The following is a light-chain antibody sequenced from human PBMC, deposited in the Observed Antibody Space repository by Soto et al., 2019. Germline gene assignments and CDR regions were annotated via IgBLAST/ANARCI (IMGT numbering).Light chain of an antibody. CDR3: QSYDSSLSGWV. J-gene: IGLJ3*02. Sequence: QSVLTQPPSVSGAPGQRVTISCTGSSSNIGAGYDVHWYQQLPGTAPKLLIYGNSNRPSGVPDRFSGSKSGTAASLAINGLQAEDEADYYCQSYDSSLSGWVFGGGTKLTVL. V-gene: IGLV1-40*01. CDR1: SSNIGAGYD. CDR2: GNS.